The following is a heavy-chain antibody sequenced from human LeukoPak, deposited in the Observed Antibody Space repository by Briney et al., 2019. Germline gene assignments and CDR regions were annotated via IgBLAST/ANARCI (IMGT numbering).Heavy chain of an antibody. CDR1: GFTFGSYA. Sequence: PGGSLRLSCAASGFTFGSYAMAWVRQAPGKGLDWVSAITDGGGSTYYADSVKGRFTISRDNSKNTLYLQMNTLRAEDTAVYYCAKGSASSRPYYFDYWGQGTLVTVSS. D-gene: IGHD3-10*01. J-gene: IGHJ4*02. CDR2: ITDGGGST. CDR3: AKGSASSRPYYFDY. V-gene: IGHV3-23*01.